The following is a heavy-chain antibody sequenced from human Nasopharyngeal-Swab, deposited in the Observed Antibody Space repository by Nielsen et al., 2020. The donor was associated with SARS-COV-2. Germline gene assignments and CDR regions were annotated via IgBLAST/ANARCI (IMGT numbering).Heavy chain of an antibody. CDR2: IYYSGST. CDR3: ARAQRGTVTIYYYYGMDV. Sequence: VRQMPGKGLEWIGSIYYSGSTYYNPSLKSRVTISVDTSKNQFSLKLSSVTAADTAVYYCARAQRGTVTIYYYYGMDVWGQGTTVTVSS. V-gene: IGHV4-39*07. J-gene: IGHJ6*02. D-gene: IGHD4-17*01.